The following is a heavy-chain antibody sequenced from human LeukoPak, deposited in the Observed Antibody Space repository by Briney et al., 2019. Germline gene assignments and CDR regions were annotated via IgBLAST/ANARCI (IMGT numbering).Heavy chain of an antibody. V-gene: IGHV4-59*01. CDR2: MYYSGST. CDR1: GVSISTYY. Sequence: PSETLSLTCAVSGVSISTYYWSWIRQPPGKGLEWIGYMYYSGSTKYNPSLKSRVTISVDTSKNQFSLKLTSVTAADTAVYYCARDGYYDFWSGYDVDSGFDPWGQGTLVTVSS. CDR3: ARDGYYDFWSGYDVDSGFDP. D-gene: IGHD3-3*01. J-gene: IGHJ5*02.